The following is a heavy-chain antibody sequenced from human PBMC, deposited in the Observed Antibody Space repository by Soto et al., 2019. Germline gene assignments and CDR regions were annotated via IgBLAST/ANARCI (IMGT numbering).Heavy chain of an antibody. Sequence: SVTVSCNASGGTFSSYAISWVRQAPGQGLEWMGGIIHILGTGNYAQKFQGRVKITADGSTSAAYMELSSLRSEETAVYYCASLYYYDSSGYHSWGQGTLVTVSS. CDR1: GGTFSSYA. CDR3: ASLYYYDSSGYHS. V-gene: IGHV1-69*13. D-gene: IGHD3-22*01. CDR2: IIHILGTG. J-gene: IGHJ4*02.